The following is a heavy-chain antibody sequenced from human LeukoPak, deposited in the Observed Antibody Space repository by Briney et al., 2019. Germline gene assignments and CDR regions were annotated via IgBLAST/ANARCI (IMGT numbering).Heavy chain of an antibody. CDR2: ISYDGSNK. J-gene: IGHJ4*02. D-gene: IGHD3-10*01. Sequence: GGSLRLSCAASGFTFSSYGMHWVRQAPGKGLEWVAVISYDGSNKYYADSVKRRFTISRDNSKNTLYLQMNSLRAEDTAVYYCAKDTQITMVRGVIDYGGIFDYWGQGTLVTVSS. CDR1: GFTFSSYG. CDR3: AKDTQITMVRGVIDYGGIFDY. V-gene: IGHV3-30*18.